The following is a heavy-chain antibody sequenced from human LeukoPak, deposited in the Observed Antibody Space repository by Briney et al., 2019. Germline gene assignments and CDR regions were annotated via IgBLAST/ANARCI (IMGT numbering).Heavy chain of an antibody. CDR1: GFXFSSYA. Sequence: GGSLRLSCAASGFXFSSYAISWVRQAPGKGLEWVAVISYDGNNKYYADSVKGRLTISRDNSKNTLYLQMNSLRAEDTAVYYCATELVFTTFFYYYGMDVWGQGTTVIVSS. CDR3: ATELVFTTFFYYYGMDV. CDR2: ISYDGNNK. V-gene: IGHV3-30-3*01. D-gene: IGHD5/OR15-5a*01. J-gene: IGHJ6*02.